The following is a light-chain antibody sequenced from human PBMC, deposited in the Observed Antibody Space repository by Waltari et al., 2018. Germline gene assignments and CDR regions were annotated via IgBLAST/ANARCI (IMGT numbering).Light chain of an antibody. J-gene: IGLJ2*01. CDR3: QAWDNSVV. CDR2: HDN. Sequence: SYELTQSPSVSVSPGQTARITCSGATLRDKHVSWYQLRPGQSPLLVISHDNNRASGIPERCSGSNSGNTATLTISGTQSMDEADYYCQAWDNSVVFGGGTKLTVL. V-gene: IGLV3-1*01. CDR1: TLRDKH.